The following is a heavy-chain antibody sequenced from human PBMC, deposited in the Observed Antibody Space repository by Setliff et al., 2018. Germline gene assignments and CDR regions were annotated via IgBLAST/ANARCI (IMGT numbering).Heavy chain of an antibody. CDR1: GYTFTGYA. CDR3: AREVVVVKSAINYYYYMDV. D-gene: IGHD2-2*01. Sequence: SVKVSCKASGYTFTGYAINWVRQAPGQGLEWMGGTIPLFGTTDYAQKFHGRVTIITDESTSTAYMELSSLRSDDTAVFYCAREVVVVKSAINYYYYMDVWGKGTTVTVSS. V-gene: IGHV1-69*05. J-gene: IGHJ6*03. CDR2: TIPLFGTT.